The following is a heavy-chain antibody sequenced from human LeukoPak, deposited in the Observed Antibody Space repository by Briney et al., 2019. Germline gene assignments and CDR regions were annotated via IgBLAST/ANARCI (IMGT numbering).Heavy chain of an antibody. CDR2: ISAYNGNT. D-gene: IGHD3-22*01. J-gene: IGHJ4*02. Sequence: EASVKVFCKASGYTFTSYGISWVRQAPGQGLEWMGWISAYNGNTNYAQKLQGRVTMTTDTSTSTAYMELRSLRSDDTAVYYCARGSHYYDSSGYYTYWGQETLVTVSS. CDR1: GYTFTSYG. CDR3: ARGSHYYDSSGYYTY. V-gene: IGHV1-18*01.